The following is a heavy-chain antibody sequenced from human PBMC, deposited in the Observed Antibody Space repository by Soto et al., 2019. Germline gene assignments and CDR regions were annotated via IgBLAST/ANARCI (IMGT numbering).Heavy chain of an antibody. D-gene: IGHD6-13*01. CDR1: GFTFSSDG. Sequence: PVGSLRLSCAASGFTFSSDGMHWGRQAPGKGLEWVAVISYDGSNKYYADSVKGRFTISRDNSKNTLYLQMNRLRAEDTAVYYCAKDGYRSSWYPAHPSYYGMDVWGQGTTVTVSS. CDR3: AKDGYRSSWYPAHPSYYGMDV. CDR2: ISYDGSNK. V-gene: IGHV3-30*18. J-gene: IGHJ6*02.